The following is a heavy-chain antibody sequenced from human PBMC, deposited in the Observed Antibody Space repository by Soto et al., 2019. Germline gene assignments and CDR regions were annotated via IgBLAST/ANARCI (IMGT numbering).Heavy chain of an antibody. V-gene: IGHV4-30-2*01. J-gene: IGHJ4*02. CDR3: ARAGGLGAVAVDY. Sequence: QLQLQESGSGLVTPSQTLSLTCAVSGGSISSGGYSWSWIRQPPGKGLEWIGYIYHSGSTYYNPSLKSRVTISVDRSKNQFSLKLSSVNAADTAVYYCARAGGLGAVAVDYWGQGTLVTVSS. D-gene: IGHD6-19*01. CDR2: IYHSGST. CDR1: GGSISSGGYS.